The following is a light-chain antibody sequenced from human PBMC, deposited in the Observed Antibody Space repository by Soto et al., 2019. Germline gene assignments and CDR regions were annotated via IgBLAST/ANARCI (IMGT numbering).Light chain of an antibody. CDR2: DAS. J-gene: IGKJ4*01. CDR3: QQRNDGLT. V-gene: IGKV3-11*01. Sequence: EVVVSQSPSALSLSPGERAALSFRASQSVSSYLAWYQQKPGQAPRLLIYDASNRATGIPDRFSGSGSGTDFTLTIGRLEPEDFAVYYCQQRNDGLTFGGRTKVDI. CDR1: QSVSSY.